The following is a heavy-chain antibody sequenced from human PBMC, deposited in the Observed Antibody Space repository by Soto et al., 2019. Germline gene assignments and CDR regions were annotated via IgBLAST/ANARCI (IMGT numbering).Heavy chain of an antibody. D-gene: IGHD6-19*01. CDR1: GFTFSNAW. Sequence: EVQLVESGGGLVKPGGSLRLSCAASGFTFSNAWMSWVRQAPGKGLEWVGRIKSTTDGGTTDYAAPVKGRFTISRDDSKNTLYLQMNSLKTEDTAVYYCTTDHSSGWAFLSPPPVKGEYWGQGTLVTVAS. J-gene: IGHJ4*02. V-gene: IGHV3-15*01. CDR3: TTDHSSGWAFLSPPPVKGEY. CDR2: IKSTTDGGTT.